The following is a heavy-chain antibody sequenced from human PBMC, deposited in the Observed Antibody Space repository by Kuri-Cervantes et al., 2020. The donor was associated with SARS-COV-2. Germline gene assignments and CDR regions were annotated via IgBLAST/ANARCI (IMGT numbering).Heavy chain of an antibody. CDR1: GGSISSGSYY. CDR2: INYIGST. CDR3: AKGGEEVVGATMVYYYYMDV. Sequence: GSLRLSCNVSGGSISSGSYYWGWIRQPPGKGLEWIANINYIGSTYSNPFLKSRVTISVDTSKNQFSLKLSSVTAADTAVYYCAKGGEEVVGATMVYYYYMDVWGKGTTVTVSS. J-gene: IGHJ6*03. D-gene: IGHD1-26*01. V-gene: IGHV4-39*07.